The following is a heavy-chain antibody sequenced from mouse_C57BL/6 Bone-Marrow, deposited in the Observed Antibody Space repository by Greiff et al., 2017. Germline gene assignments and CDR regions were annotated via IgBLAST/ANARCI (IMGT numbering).Heavy chain of an antibody. CDR3: ARMRYFYAMDY. CDR2: IYPRSGNT. CDR1: GYTFPSYG. J-gene: IGHJ4*01. V-gene: IGHV1-81*01. Sequence: VQLQQSGAELARPGASVKLSCKASGYTFPSYGISWVKQRTGQGLEWIGEIYPRSGNTYYNEKFKGKATLTADKSSSTANMELRRLTSEDSAVYFCARMRYFYAMDYWGQGTSVTGSS.